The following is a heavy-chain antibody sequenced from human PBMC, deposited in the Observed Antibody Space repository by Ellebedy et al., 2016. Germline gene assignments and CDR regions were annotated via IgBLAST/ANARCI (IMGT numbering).Heavy chain of an antibody. Sequence: SETLSLTCTVSGGSISSGGYYWSWIRQHPGKGLEWIGYIYYSGSTYYNPSLKSRVTISVDTSKNQFSLKLSSVTAADTAVYYCARDRRLAARPHYYYGMDVWGQGTTVTVSS. J-gene: IGHJ6*02. CDR1: GGSISSGGYY. V-gene: IGHV4-31*03. CDR3: ARDRRLAARPHYYYGMDV. CDR2: IYYSGST. D-gene: IGHD6-6*01.